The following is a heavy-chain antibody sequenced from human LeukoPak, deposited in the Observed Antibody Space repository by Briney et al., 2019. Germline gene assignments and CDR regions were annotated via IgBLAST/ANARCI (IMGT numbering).Heavy chain of an antibody. J-gene: IGHJ4*02. CDR3: ARDFSTPYCSGGSCYPQPFNN. V-gene: IGHV1-2*02. CDR2: INPNSGGT. Sequence: ASVKVSCKASGYTFTGYYMHWVRQAPGQGLEWMGWINPNSGGTNYAQKFQGRVTMTRDTSISTAYMELSRLRSDDTAVYYCARDFSTPYCSGGSCYPQPFNNWGQGTLVTVSS. D-gene: IGHD2-15*01. CDR1: GYTFTGYY.